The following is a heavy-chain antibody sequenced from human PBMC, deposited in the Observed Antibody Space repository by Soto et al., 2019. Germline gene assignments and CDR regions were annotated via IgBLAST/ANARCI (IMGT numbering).Heavy chain of an antibody. Sequence: VQLVESGGGLVQPGKSLRLSCAASGFTFDDYAMHWVRQAPGKGLEWVSGISRNSGSIGYAASVKGRFTISRDNGKKSLYLQMNSLRPEDSAFYYCTSGAPYHTGADYWGQGTLVTVSS. CDR3: TSGAPYHTGADY. D-gene: IGHD2-15*01. CDR2: ISRNSGSI. CDR1: GFTFDDYA. J-gene: IGHJ4*02. V-gene: IGHV3-9*01.